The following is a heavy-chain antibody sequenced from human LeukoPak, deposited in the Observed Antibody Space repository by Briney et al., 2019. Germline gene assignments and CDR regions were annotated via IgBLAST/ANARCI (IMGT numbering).Heavy chain of an antibody. D-gene: IGHD6-19*01. Sequence: PSETLSLTCVVYGGSFSNYYWTWVRQPQGKGLEWEGEINHSGATNYNPSLKRRGTISIDTANNQFSLKLHSVTAADTAVYYCARGEGTLAGRRWPYSFYYYVDVWGKGTTVTVSS. CDR2: INHSGAT. CDR3: ARGEGTLAGRRWPYSFYYYVDV. J-gene: IGHJ6*03. CDR1: GGSFSNYY. V-gene: IGHV4-34*01.